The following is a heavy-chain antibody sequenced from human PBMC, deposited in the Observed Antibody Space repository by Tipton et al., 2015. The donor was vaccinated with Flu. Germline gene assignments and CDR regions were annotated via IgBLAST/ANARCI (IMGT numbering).Heavy chain of an antibody. J-gene: IGHJ5*02. V-gene: IGHV4-34*01. CDR2: VNHSGST. CDR1: GGSFSGDY. CDR3: AKEGSYNILTSYYNKGVDP. D-gene: IGHD3-9*01. Sequence: TLSLTCVVYGGSFSGDYCSWIRQPPGKGLEWIGEVNHSGSTNYNPSLKSRVTISVDTSKNQFSLKLTSVTAADTAVYYCAKEGSYNILTSYYNKGVDPWGQGTVVIVSS.